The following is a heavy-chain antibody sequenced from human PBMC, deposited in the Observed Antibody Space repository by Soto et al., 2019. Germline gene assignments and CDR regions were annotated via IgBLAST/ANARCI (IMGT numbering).Heavy chain of an antibody. D-gene: IGHD2-2*01. CDR3: ARVAPRTLTYPFYGMDV. Sequence: QVQLQESGPGLVKPSQTLSLTCTVSGGSINSGDSYWSWIRQPPGQGLEWIGYIYHSGSTYDNPSLKSRVSISLDMSKNQFSLKLSSVTAADTAGYYCARVAPRTLTYPFYGMDVWGQGTTVTVSS. CDR2: IYHSGST. J-gene: IGHJ6*02. CDR1: GGSINSGDSY. V-gene: IGHV4-30-4*01.